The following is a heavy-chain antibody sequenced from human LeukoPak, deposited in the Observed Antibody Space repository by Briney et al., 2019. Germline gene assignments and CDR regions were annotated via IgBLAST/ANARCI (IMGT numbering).Heavy chain of an antibody. CDR3: ARDYYDSSGYPTQLTDY. CDR1: GGSFSGYY. V-gene: IGHV4-34*01. D-gene: IGHD3-22*01. Sequence: SETLSLTCAVYGGSFSGYYWGWIRQPPGKGLEWIGEINHSGSTNYNPSLKSRVTISVDTSKNQFSLKLSSVTAADTAVYYCARDYYDSSGYPTQLTDYWGQGTLVTVSS. CDR2: INHSGST. J-gene: IGHJ4*02.